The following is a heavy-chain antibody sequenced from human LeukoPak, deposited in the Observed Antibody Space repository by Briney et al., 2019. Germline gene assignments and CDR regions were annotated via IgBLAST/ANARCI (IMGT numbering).Heavy chain of an antibody. D-gene: IGHD3-9*01. CDR3: ARGRVYYDILTGYYRRYYYYGMDV. Sequence: SETLSLTCAVYGGSFSGYYWSWTRQPPGKGLEWIGEINHSGSTNYTPSLKSRVTIPVDTSKNQFSLKLSSVTAADTAVYYCARGRVYYDILTGYYRRYYYYGMDVWGQGTTVTVSS. CDR1: GGSFSGYY. V-gene: IGHV4-34*01. CDR2: INHSGST. J-gene: IGHJ6*02.